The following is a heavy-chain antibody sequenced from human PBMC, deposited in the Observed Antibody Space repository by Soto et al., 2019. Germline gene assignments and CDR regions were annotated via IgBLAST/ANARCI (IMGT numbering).Heavy chain of an antibody. J-gene: IGHJ5*02. CDR2: IYPGDSDT. D-gene: IGHD3-10*01. CDR3: ARSNYYGSGSYYYWFDP. V-gene: IGHV5-51*01. CDR1: GYSFTSYW. Sequence: GESLKISCKGSGYSFTSYWIGWVRQMPGKGLEWKGIIYPGDSDTRYSPSFQGQVTISADKSISTAYLQWSSLKASDTAMYYCARSNYYGSGSYYYWFDPWGQGTLVTVSS.